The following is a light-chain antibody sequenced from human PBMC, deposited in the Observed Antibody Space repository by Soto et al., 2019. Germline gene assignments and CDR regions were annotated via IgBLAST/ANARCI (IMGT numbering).Light chain of an antibody. CDR2: TAS. J-gene: IGKJ1*01. CDR1: QSISTW. Sequence: DIQLTQSPSTLSASVGDRVTITCRASQSISTWLAWYQQKPGKAPKLLIYTASNLERGVPSRFSGSGSGTEFTHTISSLQPDDFATYYCQQHNSYPRTFGQGTKVEIK. V-gene: IGKV1-5*03. CDR3: QQHNSYPRT.